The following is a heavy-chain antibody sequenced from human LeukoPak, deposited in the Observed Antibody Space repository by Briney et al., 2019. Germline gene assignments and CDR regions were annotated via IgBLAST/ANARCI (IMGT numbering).Heavy chain of an antibody. CDR2: ISGSGGST. Sequence: HPGGSLRLSCAASGFTFSSYAMSWVRQAPGKGLEWVSAISGSGGSTYYADSVKGRFTISRDNSKNTLYLQMNSLRAEDTAVYYCASGTMGYSGYDLNYYYGMDVWGQGTTVTVSS. D-gene: IGHD5-12*01. CDR1: GFTFSSYA. V-gene: IGHV3-23*01. J-gene: IGHJ6*02. CDR3: ASGTMGYSGYDLNYYYGMDV.